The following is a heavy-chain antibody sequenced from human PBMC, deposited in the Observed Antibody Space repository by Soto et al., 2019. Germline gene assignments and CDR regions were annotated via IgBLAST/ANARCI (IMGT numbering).Heavy chain of an antibody. CDR1: GFTFSSYW. V-gene: IGHV3-7*03. J-gene: IGHJ3*02. CDR3: GRVGQGDQGDFDI. D-gene: IGHD3-16*01. CDR2: IKQDGSEK. Sequence: GGSLRLSCAASGFTFSSYWMSWVRQAPGKGLEWVDNIKQDGSEKYYVDSVKGRFTISRDNAKNSLYLQMNSLRAEDAAVYYWGRVGQGDQGDFDIWGQGTMGTVSS.